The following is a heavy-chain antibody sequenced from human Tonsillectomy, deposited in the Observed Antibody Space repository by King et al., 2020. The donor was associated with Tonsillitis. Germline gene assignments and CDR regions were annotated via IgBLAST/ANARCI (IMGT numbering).Heavy chain of an antibody. J-gene: IGHJ4*02. D-gene: IGHD5-24*01. CDR3: ARTEGEMSTTFDY. CDR2: IVSNDEK. V-gene: IGHV2-26*01. Sequence: TLKESGPVLVKPPETLTLTCTVSGFSLSDVRMGVSWIRQPPGKALEWLAHIVSNDEKSYSPSLRTRLTISKDTSKSQVVLNMSNMDPVDTATYYCARTEGEMSTTFDYWGQGTLVTVSS. CDR1: GFSLSDVRMG.